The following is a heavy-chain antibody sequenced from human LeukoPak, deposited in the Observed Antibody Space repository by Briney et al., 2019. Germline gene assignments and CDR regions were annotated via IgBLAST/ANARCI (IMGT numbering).Heavy chain of an antibody. D-gene: IGHD2-2*01. CDR1: GFTFSSYD. Sequence: GGSLRLSCAASGFTFSSYDMHWVRQATGKGLEWVSAIGTAGDTYYPGSVKGRFTISRENAKNALYLQMNSLRADDTAVYYCATSSTFYYYFDYWGQGTLVTVSS. V-gene: IGHV3-13*01. CDR2: IGTAGDT. J-gene: IGHJ4*02. CDR3: ATSSTFYYYFDY.